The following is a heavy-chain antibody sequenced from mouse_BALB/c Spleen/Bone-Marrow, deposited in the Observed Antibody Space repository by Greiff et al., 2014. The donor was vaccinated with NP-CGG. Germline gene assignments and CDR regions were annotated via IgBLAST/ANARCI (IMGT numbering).Heavy chain of an antibody. D-gene: IGHD2-14*01. J-gene: IGHJ2*01. CDR1: GYTFTNSW. Sequence: QVQLKEPGSVLVRPGASARLSCKASGYTFTNSWIHWAKQRPGQGLEWIGDIHPNSGNTNYNEKFKAKATLTVDTSSSTAYVDLSSLTSEDSAVYYCARHHRYAYYFDYWGQGTTLTVSS. V-gene: IGHV1S130*01. CDR3: ARHHRYAYYFDY. CDR2: IHPNSGNT.